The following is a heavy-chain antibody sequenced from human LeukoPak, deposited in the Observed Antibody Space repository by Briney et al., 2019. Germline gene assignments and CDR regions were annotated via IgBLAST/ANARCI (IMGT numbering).Heavy chain of an antibody. J-gene: IGHJ6*02. D-gene: IGHD6-25*01. CDR2: ISSASTYI. V-gene: IGHV3-21*03. CDR3: ARSAGLDV. Sequence: SGGSLRLSCAASGFTFNIFSMNWVRQAPGKGLEWVSSISSASTYISYADSVKGRFTISRDNAKNSLYLQMNSLRAEDTAVYYCARSAGLDVWGQGTTVTVSS. CDR1: GFTFNIFS.